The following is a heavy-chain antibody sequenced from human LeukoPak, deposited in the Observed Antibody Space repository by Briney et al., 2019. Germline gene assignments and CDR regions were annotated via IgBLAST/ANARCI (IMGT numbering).Heavy chain of an antibody. Sequence: GASVKVSCKASGYTFSDYYIHWVRQAPGLGLEWMGLINPNSGVTNYAQKFQGRVTMTWDTSISTAYMELSSLISDDAAVYYCARGVMVVYGDPNWFDPWGQGTLVTVSS. V-gene: IGHV1-2*02. CDR3: ARGVMVVYGDPNWFDP. CDR1: GYTFSDYY. CDR2: INPNSGVT. D-gene: IGHD4-17*01. J-gene: IGHJ5*02.